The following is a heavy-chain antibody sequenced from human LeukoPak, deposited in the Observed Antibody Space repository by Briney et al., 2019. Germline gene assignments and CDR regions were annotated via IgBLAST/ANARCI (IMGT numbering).Heavy chain of an antibody. J-gene: IGHJ6*02. CDR2: IYYSGST. Sequence: SETLSLTCTVSGGSISSYYWSWIRQPPGKGLEWIGYIYYSGSTNYNPSLKSRVTISVDTSKNQVSLKLSSVTAADTAVYYCASDDYDILTGYYRSVWGQGTTVTVSS. CDR1: GGSISSYY. V-gene: IGHV4-59*01. CDR3: ASDDYDILTGYYRSV. D-gene: IGHD3-9*01.